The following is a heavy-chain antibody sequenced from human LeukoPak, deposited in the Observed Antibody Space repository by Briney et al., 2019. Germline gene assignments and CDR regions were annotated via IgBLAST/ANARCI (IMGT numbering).Heavy chain of an antibody. CDR3: ARDQEGFDY. Sequence: ASVKVSCKASGYTLTSYYIHWVRQAPGQGLEWMGMIYPRDGSTSYAQKFQGRVTVTRDTSTSTVHMELSGLRSEDTAVYYCARDQEGFDYWGPGTLVTVSS. V-gene: IGHV1-46*01. J-gene: IGHJ4*02. CDR1: GYTLTSYY. CDR2: IYPRDGST.